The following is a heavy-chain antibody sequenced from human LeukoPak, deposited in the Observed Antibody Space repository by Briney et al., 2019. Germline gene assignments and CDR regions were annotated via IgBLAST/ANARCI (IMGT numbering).Heavy chain of an antibody. J-gene: IGHJ4*02. V-gene: IGHV3-33*01. D-gene: IGHD1-26*01. CDR2: IWYDGSNK. CDR1: GFTFSSYG. CDR3: AREGAASGIYFDC. Sequence: GGSLRLSCAASGFTFSSYGMHWVRQAPGKGLEWVAVIWYDGSNKYYAGSVKGRFTISRDNSKNTLYLQMNSLRAEDTAVYYCAREGAASGIYFDCWGQGTLVTVFS.